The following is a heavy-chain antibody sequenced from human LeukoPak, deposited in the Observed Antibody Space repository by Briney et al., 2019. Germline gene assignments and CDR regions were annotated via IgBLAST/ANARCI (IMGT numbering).Heavy chain of an antibody. CDR2: IYYSGRT. Sequence: SETLSLTCTVSDDSISGYYWSWIRQPPGKGVEWIGFIYYSGRTNYNPSFKSRVTLSVDTSKNQFSLKLSSVTAADTAVYYCARGADSSGYYSIFYFDYWGQGTLVTVSS. D-gene: IGHD3-22*01. CDR3: ARGADSSGYYSIFYFDY. V-gene: IGHV4-59*01. CDR1: DDSISGYY. J-gene: IGHJ4*02.